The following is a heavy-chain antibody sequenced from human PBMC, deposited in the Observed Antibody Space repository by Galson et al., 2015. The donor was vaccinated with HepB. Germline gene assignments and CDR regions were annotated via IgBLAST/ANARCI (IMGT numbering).Heavy chain of an antibody. V-gene: IGHV3-21*01. Sequence: SLRLSCAASGFTFSRNSMNWVRQAPGKGLEWVSSISSSSSYIYYADSVKGRFTISRDNAKNSLYQQMNSLRAEDTAVYYCARWLSSSWYADYWGQGTLVTVSS. CDR3: ARWLSSSWYADY. CDR1: GFTFSRNS. D-gene: IGHD6-13*01. CDR2: ISSSSSYI. J-gene: IGHJ4*02.